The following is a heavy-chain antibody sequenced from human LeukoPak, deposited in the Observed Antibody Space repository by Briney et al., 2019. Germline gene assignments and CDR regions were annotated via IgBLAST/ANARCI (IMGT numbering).Heavy chain of an antibody. CDR3: ASHNDGYNYAFDV. CDR2: IYTSGST. D-gene: IGHD5-24*01. CDR1: GGSMSSAC. J-gene: IGHJ3*01. V-gene: IGHV4-4*07. Sequence: ASETLSLTCTVSGGSMSSACWSWIRQPAGKGLEWIGRIYTSGSTNYNPSLKSRVTISVDTSKNQFSLKLSSVTAADTAVYYCASHNDGYNYAFDVWGQGTMVTVSS.